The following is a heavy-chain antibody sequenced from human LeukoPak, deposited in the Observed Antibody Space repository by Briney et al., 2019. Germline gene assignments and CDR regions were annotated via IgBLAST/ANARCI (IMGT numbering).Heavy chain of an antibody. Sequence: PGGSLRLSCAASGFTFSTYSMNWVRQAPGKGLEWVSYISSSSSYIYYVDSVKGRFTISRDNAKTSLYLQMNSLRAEDTAVYYCVREGVDGFGIWGQGTMVTVSS. J-gene: IGHJ3*02. CDR3: VREGVDGFGI. V-gene: IGHV3-21*01. CDR1: GFTFSTYS. D-gene: IGHD3-10*01. CDR2: ISSSSSYI.